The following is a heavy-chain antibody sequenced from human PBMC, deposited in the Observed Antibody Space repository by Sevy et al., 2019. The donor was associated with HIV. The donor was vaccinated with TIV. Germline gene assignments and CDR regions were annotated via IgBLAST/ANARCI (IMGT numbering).Heavy chain of an antibody. Sequence: GGSLRLSSAASGFTFTNYWMLWVRQAPGKGLVWVSRVDNDGSGTNYADSVKGRFTISRDNAKNTVYLQMNSLRAEDTAVYYCTRDMYGIDYWGQGTLVTVSS. D-gene: IGHD2-8*01. CDR3: TRDMYGIDY. CDR2: VDNDGSGT. J-gene: IGHJ4*02. V-gene: IGHV3-74*01. CDR1: GFTFTNYW.